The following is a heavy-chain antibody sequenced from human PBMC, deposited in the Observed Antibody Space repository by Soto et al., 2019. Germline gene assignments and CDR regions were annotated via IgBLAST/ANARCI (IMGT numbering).Heavy chain of an antibody. CDR1: GGTFSIYA. Sequence: QVQLVQSGAEVKKPGSSVKVSCKASGGTFSIYAISWVRQAPGQGPEWMGGITPIFGTANYAQKFQGRVTITADASTNTAYMELSSLRSEDTAVYYCAREHNLNSIYYGMDVWGQGTTVTVSS. D-gene: IGHD1-7*01. J-gene: IGHJ6*02. V-gene: IGHV1-69*01. CDR2: ITPIFGTA. CDR3: AREHNLNSIYYGMDV.